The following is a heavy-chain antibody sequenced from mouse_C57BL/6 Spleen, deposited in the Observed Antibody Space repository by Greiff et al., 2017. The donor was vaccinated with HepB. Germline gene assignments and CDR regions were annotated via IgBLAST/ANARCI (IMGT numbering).Heavy chain of an antibody. V-gene: IGHV5-9-1*02. CDR1: GFTFSSYA. CDR2: ISSGGDYI. Sequence: EVHLVESGEGLVKPGGSLKLSCAASGFTFSSYAMSWVRQTPEKRLEWVAYISSGGDYIYYADTVQGRFTICRDNARNTLYLQMSSLKSEDTAMYYCTRDYYGSSGDYYAMDYWGQGTSVTVSS. CDR3: TRDYYGSSGDYYAMDY. J-gene: IGHJ4*01. D-gene: IGHD1-1*01.